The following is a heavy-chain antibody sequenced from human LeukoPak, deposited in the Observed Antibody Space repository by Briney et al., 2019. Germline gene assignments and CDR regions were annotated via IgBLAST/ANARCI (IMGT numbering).Heavy chain of an antibody. V-gene: IGHV3-11*01. Sequence: PGGSLRLSCAASGFTFGYYYMSWIRQAPGKGLEWVSYIPTSGSTIYYADSVKGRFTISRDNAKNSLYLQMNSLRAEDTALYYCARDGALEYSYGSDYWGQGTLVTVSS. CDR1: GFTFGYYY. CDR2: IPTSGSTI. CDR3: ARDGALEYSYGSDY. J-gene: IGHJ4*02. D-gene: IGHD5-18*01.